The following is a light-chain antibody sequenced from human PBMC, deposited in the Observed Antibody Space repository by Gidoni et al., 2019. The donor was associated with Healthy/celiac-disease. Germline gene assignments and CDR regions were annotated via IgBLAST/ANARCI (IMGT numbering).Light chain of an antibody. CDR2: AAS. CDR3: RQSYSTPALT. CDR1: KSISSY. Sequence: DSQMTQYPSSLSASVGDRVTITCRASKSISSYLNWYQQKPGKAPQLLIYAASSLLSGVQSRFSGSGSGTAFSLTISSLLPEDFATSYCRQSYSTPALTFGGGTKVEIK. V-gene: IGKV1-39*01. J-gene: IGKJ4*01.